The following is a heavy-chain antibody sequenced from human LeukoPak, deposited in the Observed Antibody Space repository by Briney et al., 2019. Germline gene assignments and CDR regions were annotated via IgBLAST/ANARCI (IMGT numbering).Heavy chain of an antibody. V-gene: IGHV5-51*01. J-gene: IGHJ4*02. CDR3: ARTYYDFWSGYYDFDY. Sequence: GESLKISCKGSGYSFTSYWIGWVRQMPGKGLEWMGIIYPGDSDTGYSPSFQGQVTISADKSISTAYLQWSSLKASDTAMYYCARTYYDFWSGYYDFDYWGQGTLVTVSS. CDR2: IYPGDSDT. CDR1: GYSFTSYW. D-gene: IGHD3-3*01.